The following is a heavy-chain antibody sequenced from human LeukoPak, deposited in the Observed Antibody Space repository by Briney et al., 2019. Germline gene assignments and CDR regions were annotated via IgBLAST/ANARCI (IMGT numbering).Heavy chain of an antibody. CDR1: GYTFTSYG. Sequence: GASVKVSCKASGYTFTSYGISWVRQAPGQGLEWMGWISAYNGNTNYAQKLQGRVTMTTDTSTSTAYMELRSLRSDDTAVYYCARDLLRQGYSGYKTPLPGMDVWGKGTTVTISS. CDR2: ISAYNGNT. D-gene: IGHD5-12*01. V-gene: IGHV1-18*01. CDR3: ARDLLRQGYSGYKTPLPGMDV. J-gene: IGHJ6*04.